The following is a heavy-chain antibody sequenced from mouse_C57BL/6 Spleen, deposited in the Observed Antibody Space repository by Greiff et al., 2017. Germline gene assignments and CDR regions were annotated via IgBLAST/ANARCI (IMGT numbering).Heavy chain of an antibody. CDR1: GYAFTNYL. CDR3: ARWWLQRDEDYHAMDY. V-gene: IGHV1-54*01. J-gene: IGHJ4*01. D-gene: IGHD1-1*02. Sequence: VQLQQSGAELVRPGTSVKVSCKASGYAFTNYLIEWVKQRPGQGLEWIGVINPGSGGTNYNEKFKGKTTLTADKSSRTAYMPLSSLTSEDSAVYFCARWWLQRDEDYHAMDYWGQGTSVTVSA. CDR2: INPGSGGT.